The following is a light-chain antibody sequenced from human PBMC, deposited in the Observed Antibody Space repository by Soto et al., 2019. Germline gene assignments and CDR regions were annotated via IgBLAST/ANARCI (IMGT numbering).Light chain of an antibody. CDR2: DAS. V-gene: IGKV1-33*01. CDR3: QKHDGVPL. J-gene: IGKJ3*01. Sequence: DIQLTQSPSSLSASVGDRVTITCQASQDISKHLNWYQQKPGKAPNLLIYDASDLEKGVPSRLSKGGCGTFFSFSIYGLKPEDIATYYCQKHDGVPLFGPGTNVEIK. CDR1: QDISKH.